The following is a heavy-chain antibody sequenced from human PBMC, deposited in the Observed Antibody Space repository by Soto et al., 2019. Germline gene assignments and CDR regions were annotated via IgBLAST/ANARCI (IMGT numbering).Heavy chain of an antibody. CDR3: LRYLYTSGVLSDAAYNSFGY. D-gene: IGHD3-3*01. CDR2: ISYSGCT. J-gene: IGHJ5*01. CDR1: DESIKDYY. V-gene: IGHV4-59*01. Sequence: SLRETVSDESIKDYYVRWSRKRKGKGLEWIVYISYSGCTCYNPSLRGRATFSVDTSKNQCSLKANSATPADTAVYYCLRYLYTSGVLSDAAYNSFGYWSQGTQVTSPQ.